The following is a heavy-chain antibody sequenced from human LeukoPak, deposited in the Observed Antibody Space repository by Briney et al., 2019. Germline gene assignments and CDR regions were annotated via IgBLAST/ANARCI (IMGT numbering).Heavy chain of an antibody. CDR1: GFTVSGNY. D-gene: IGHD1-14*01. CDR3: ARAFFPPGGYFDY. CDR2: IYSGGST. J-gene: IGHJ4*02. V-gene: IGHV3-53*01. Sequence: PGGSLRLSCAASGFTVSGNYMSWVRQAPGKGLEWVSVIYSGGSTYYADSVKGRFTISRDNSKNTLYLQMNSLRAEDTAVYYCARAFFPPGGYFDYWGQGTLVTVSS.